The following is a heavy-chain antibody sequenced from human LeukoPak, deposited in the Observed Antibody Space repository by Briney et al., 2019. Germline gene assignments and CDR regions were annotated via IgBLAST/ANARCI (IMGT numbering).Heavy chain of an antibody. CDR3: ARESPPRAGYDYVWRSYGRLFDY. D-gene: IGHD3-16*01. J-gene: IGHJ4*02. Sequence: SETLSLTCTVSGGPISSYYWSWIRQPPGKGLEWIWYIYYSGSTNYNPSLKSRVTISVDTSKNQFSLKLSSVTAADTAVYYCARESPPRAGYDYVWRSYGRLFDYWGQGTLVTVSS. V-gene: IGHV4-59*01. CDR1: GGPISSYY. CDR2: IYYSGST.